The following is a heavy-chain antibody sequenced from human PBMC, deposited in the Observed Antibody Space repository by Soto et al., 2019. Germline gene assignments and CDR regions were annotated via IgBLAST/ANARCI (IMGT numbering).Heavy chain of an antibody. Sequence: QVRLQESGPGLVKASQTLSLTCSVSGSYITSGDYHWTWIRQAPGKGLEWIGYISHSDTTYYSPALKNRIIISSDFSMNQFSLRLNSVTAADTAVYFCAGFGVGDRDDKWGQGTLVTVSS. J-gene: IGHJ4*02. CDR1: GSYITSGDYH. CDR2: ISHSDTT. V-gene: IGHV4-30-4*01. D-gene: IGHD2-8*01. CDR3: AGFGVGDRDDK.